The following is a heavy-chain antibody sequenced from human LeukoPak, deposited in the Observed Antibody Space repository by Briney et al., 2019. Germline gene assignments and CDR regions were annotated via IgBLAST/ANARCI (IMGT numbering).Heavy chain of an antibody. CDR2: MNPNSGNT. CDR3: ARVEYYDILPGYSGCDY. J-gene: IGHJ4*02. Sequence: ASVKVSCKASGYTFTSYDINWVRQATGQGLEWMGWMNPNSGNTGYAQKFQGRVTMTRNTSISTAYMELSSLRSEDTAVYYCARVEYYDILPGYSGCDYWGQGTLVTVSS. V-gene: IGHV1-8*01. D-gene: IGHD3-9*01. CDR1: GYTFTSYD.